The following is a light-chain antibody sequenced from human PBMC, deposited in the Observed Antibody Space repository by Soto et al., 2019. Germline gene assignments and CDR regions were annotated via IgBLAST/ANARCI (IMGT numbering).Light chain of an antibody. J-gene: IGKJ5*01. CDR1: QTVTSAY. Sequence: EIVLTQSPGTLSLSPGERATLSCRASQTVTSAYMAWYQQKPGQAPRLLIYGASTRATGIPARFSGSGSGTEFTLTISSLQPEDFATYYCQQSYSTPTFGQGTRLEVK. V-gene: IGKV3-20*01. CDR2: GAS. CDR3: QQSYSTPT.